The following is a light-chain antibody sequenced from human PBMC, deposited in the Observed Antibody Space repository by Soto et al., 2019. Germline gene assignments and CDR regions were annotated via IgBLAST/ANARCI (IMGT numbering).Light chain of an antibody. J-gene: IGKJ1*01. V-gene: IGKV3-20*01. Sequence: EIVLTQSPGTLSLSPGERATLSCRASQSLSTNSLAWYQQKPGQTPRLLIYAASTRDTDIPDRFNGSGSGTDFTLTITGLEPEDFAVYYCQQFHISRTFGQGTKVDIK. CDR1: QSLSTNS. CDR2: AAS. CDR3: QQFHISRT.